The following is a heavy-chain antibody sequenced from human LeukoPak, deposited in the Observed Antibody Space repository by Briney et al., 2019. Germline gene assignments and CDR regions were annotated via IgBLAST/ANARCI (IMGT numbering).Heavy chain of an antibody. J-gene: IGHJ4*02. D-gene: IGHD3-22*01. CDR1: GYTFTSYG. V-gene: IGHV1-18*01. CDR3: AREREGIYYYDSSGYSDY. CDR2: ISAYNGNT. Sequence: ASVTVSCKASGYTFTSYGISWVRQAPGQGLEWMGWISAYNGNTNYAQKLQGRVTMTTDTSTSTAYMELRSLRSDDTAVYYCAREREGIYYYDSSGYSDYWGQGTLVTVSS.